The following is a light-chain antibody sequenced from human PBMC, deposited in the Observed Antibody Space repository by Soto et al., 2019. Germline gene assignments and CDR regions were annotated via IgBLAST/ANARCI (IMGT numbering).Light chain of an antibody. V-gene: IGKV2D-29*02. CDR1: QSLLHSDGKTY. CDR3: MQNFYLYT. J-gene: IGKJ2*01. CDR2: EVS. Sequence: IVMTQTPLSLSVTPGQSASISCKSSQSLLHSDGKTYLYWYLQKPGQSPRLLFYEVSNRFSGVPDRFSGSGSGTEFALKISRVEAEDVGVYFCMQNFYLYTFGQGTKLEI.